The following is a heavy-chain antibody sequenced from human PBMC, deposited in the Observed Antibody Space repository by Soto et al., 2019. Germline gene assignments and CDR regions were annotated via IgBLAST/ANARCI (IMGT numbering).Heavy chain of an antibody. Sequence: QVQLVQSGAEVKKPGSSVKVSCKASGGTFSSYAISWVRQAPGQGLEWMGGIIPIFGTANYAQKFQGRVTITADESTSTAYMELSSLRSEDTAVYYCARARERVPAAMFSIAHKDWYFDLWGRGTLVTVSS. CDR1: GGTFSSYA. CDR3: ARARERVPAAMFSIAHKDWYFDL. CDR2: IIPIFGTA. D-gene: IGHD2-2*01. J-gene: IGHJ2*01. V-gene: IGHV1-69*01.